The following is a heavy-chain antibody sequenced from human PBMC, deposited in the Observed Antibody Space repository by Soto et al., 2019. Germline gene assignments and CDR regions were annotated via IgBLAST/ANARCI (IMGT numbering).Heavy chain of an antibody. CDR3: ASPITMIVVAADAFDI. Sequence: GGSLRLSCAASGFTFSSYAMHWVRQAPGKGLEWVAVISYDGSNKYYADSVKGRFTISRDNSKNTLYLQMNSLRAEDTAVYYCASPITMIVVAADAFDIWGQGTMVTVSS. CDR2: ISYDGSNK. D-gene: IGHD3-22*01. CDR1: GFTFSSYA. V-gene: IGHV3-30-3*01. J-gene: IGHJ3*02.